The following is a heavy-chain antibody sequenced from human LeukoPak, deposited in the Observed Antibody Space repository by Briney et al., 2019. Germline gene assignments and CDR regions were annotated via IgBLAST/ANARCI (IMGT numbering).Heavy chain of an antibody. V-gene: IGHV1-18*01. CDR1: GYTFISYD. CDR3: AREGSSGFDY. D-gene: IGHD6-19*01. Sequence: ASVKLSCKASGYTFISYDISWVRQAPGQGLERMVWISTYNDNTNYAQKLQGRVTMTTDTSTSTAYMELRSLRSDDTAVYYCAREGSSGFDYWGQGTLVTVSS. CDR2: ISTYNDNT. J-gene: IGHJ4*02.